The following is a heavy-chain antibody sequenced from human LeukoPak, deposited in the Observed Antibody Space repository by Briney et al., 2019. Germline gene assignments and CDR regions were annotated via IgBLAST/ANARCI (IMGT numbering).Heavy chain of an antibody. J-gene: IGHJ5*02. CDR2: ISAYNGNT. V-gene: IGHV1-18*01. CDR3: ARDEGYYYDSSGYLIDP. D-gene: IGHD3-22*01. Sequence: GASVTVSCKASGYTFTSYGISWVRQAPGQGLEWMGWISAYNGNTNYAQKLQGRVTITTDTSTSTAYMELRSLRSDDTAVYYCARDEGYYYDSSGYLIDPWGQGTLVTVSS. CDR1: GYTFTSYG.